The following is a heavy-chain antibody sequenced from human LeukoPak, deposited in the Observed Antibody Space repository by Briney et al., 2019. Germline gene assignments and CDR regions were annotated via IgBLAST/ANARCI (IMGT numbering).Heavy chain of an antibody. V-gene: IGHV4-61*02. CDR2: VYTSGST. J-gene: IGHJ4*02. Sequence: PSETLSLTCTVSGGSISSGNYYWSWIRQPAGKGLEWIGRVYTSGSTNYNPSLKSRVTISVDTSKNQFSLKLSSVTAADTAVNYCARGGAWIAARRYSDFDYWGQGTLVTVSS. CDR3: ARGGAWIAARRYSDFDY. D-gene: IGHD6-6*01. CDR1: GGSISSGNYY.